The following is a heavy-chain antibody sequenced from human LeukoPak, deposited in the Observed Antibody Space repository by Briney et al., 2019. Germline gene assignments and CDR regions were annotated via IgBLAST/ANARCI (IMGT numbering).Heavy chain of an antibody. V-gene: IGHV3-72*01. D-gene: IGHD1-26*01. CDR3: ARERWRSGSYHDAFDI. CDR1: GFTFSDHY. J-gene: IGHJ3*02. Sequence: GGSLRLSCAASGFTFSDHYMQWVRQAPGKGLEWVGRARDKANSYTTEYAASVKGRFTISRDDSKNSMFLQMNNLETEDTAFYYCARERWRSGSYHDAFDIWGQGTMVTVSS. CDR2: ARDKANSYTT.